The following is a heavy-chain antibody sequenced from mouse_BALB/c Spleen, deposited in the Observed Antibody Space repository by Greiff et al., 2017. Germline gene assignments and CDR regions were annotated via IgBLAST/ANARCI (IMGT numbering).Heavy chain of an antibody. V-gene: IGHV2-9*02. D-gene: IGHD2-1*01. CDR1: GFSLTSYC. CDR2: IWAGGST. CDR3: ARERGSTGDYYAMDY. J-gene: IGHJ4*01. Sequence: VQLVESGPGLVAPSQSLSISCTASGFSLTSYCVHWVRQPPGKGLEWLGVIWAGGSTNYNSALISRMSISKDNSKSQVFLKMNSLQTDDTAMYYCARERGSTGDYYAMDYWGQGTSVTVSS.